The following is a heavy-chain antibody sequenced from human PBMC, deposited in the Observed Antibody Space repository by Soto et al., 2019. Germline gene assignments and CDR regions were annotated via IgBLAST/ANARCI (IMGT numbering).Heavy chain of an antibody. CDR1: GFTFNNFA. V-gene: IGHV3-23*01. CDR2: ISGDGDNT. J-gene: IGHJ6*02. Sequence: GGSLRLSCTASGFTFNNFAMTWGRQAPGKGLEWVSGISGDGDNTDYADSVKGRFTVSRDNSKNTLYLQMNSLRAEDTAIYFCAREQWQRRNFYGMDVRGQGTTVTVSS. D-gene: IGHD6-19*01. CDR3: AREQWQRRNFYGMDV.